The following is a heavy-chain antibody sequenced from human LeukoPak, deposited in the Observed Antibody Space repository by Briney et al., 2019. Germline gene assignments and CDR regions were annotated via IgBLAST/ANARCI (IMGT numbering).Heavy chain of an antibody. CDR1: GYTFTGYY. CDR2: INPNSGGT. Sequence: ASVKVSCKASGYTFTGYYMHWVRQAPGQGLEWMGRINPNSGGTNYSQKFQGRVTMTRATSISTAYMELSRLRSDDTAVYYCAREGGAYCSSTSCSFEKYNWFDPWGQGTLVTVSS. V-gene: IGHV1-2*06. D-gene: IGHD2-2*01. CDR3: AREGGAYCSSTSCSFEKYNWFDP. J-gene: IGHJ5*02.